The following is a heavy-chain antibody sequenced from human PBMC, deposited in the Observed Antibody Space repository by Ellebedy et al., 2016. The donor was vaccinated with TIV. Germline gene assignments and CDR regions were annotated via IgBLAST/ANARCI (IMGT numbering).Heavy chain of an antibody. D-gene: IGHD2-21*02. Sequence: PGGSLRLSCVASGFSISDHYMDWVRQAPGKGLEWVGRSRNKAKGYTTEYAASVKGRFTISRDDSKNLLFLQMNSLKTEDTAVYYCARAYCRYGDCEYGVDVWGQGTTVTVSS. CDR3: ARAYCRYGDCEYGVDV. V-gene: IGHV3-72*01. CDR2: SRNKAKGYTT. J-gene: IGHJ6*02. CDR1: GFSISDHY.